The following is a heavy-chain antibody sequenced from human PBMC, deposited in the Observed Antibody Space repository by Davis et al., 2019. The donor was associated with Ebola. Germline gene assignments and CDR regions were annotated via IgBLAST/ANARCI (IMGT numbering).Heavy chain of an antibody. D-gene: IGHD3-16*02. CDR1: GGSISSYY. Sequence: SETLSLTCTVSGGSISSYYWSWIRQPPGKGLEWIGYIYYSGSTNYNPSLKSRVPISVDTSKNQFSLKLSSVTAADTAVYYCARHVEIYDYVWGSYRLGSRYFDYWGQGTLVTVSS. V-gene: IGHV4-59*08. CDR2: IYYSGST. CDR3: ARHVEIYDYVWGSYRLGSRYFDY. J-gene: IGHJ4*02.